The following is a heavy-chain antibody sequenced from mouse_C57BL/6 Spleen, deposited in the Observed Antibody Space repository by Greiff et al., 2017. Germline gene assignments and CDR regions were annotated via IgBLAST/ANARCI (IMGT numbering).Heavy chain of an antibody. CDR1: GYSITSGYY. V-gene: IGHV3-6*01. D-gene: IGHD2-5*01. Sequence: DVQLQESGPGLVKPSQSLSLTCSVTGYSITSGYYWNWIRQFPGNKLEWMGYISYDGSNNYNPSLKNRISFTRDTSKNQFFLKLNSVTTEDTATYYCARVTYSNYYFDYWGQGTTLTVSS. J-gene: IGHJ2*01. CDR2: ISYDGSN. CDR3: ARVTYSNYYFDY.